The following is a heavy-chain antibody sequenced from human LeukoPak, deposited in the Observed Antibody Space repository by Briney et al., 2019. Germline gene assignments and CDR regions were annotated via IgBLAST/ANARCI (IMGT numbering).Heavy chain of an antibody. Sequence: PSETLSLTCTVSGASISSYYWSWIRQPPGKGLEWIGYIYYSGSTNYNPSLKSRVTISVDTSKNQFSLKLSPVTAADTAVYYYAREILRRDGYNSNCGQGTLVTVSS. J-gene: IGHJ4*02. CDR3: AREILRRDGYNSN. CDR1: GASISSYY. CDR2: IYYSGST. V-gene: IGHV4-59*01. D-gene: IGHD5-24*01.